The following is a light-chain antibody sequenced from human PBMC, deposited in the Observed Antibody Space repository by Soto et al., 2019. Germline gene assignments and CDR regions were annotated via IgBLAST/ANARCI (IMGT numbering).Light chain of an antibody. CDR3: LQHNSLPQT. Sequence: DIQMTQSPSSLSASVGDRVTITCRASQGIRSDLAWYQQKPGKAPKRLIFTASSLQSGVPSRFSGSGSGTEFTLTISGLQPEDSATYYCLQHNSLPQTFGRGTKVEIK. CDR2: TAS. V-gene: IGKV1-17*01. CDR1: QGIRSD. J-gene: IGKJ1*01.